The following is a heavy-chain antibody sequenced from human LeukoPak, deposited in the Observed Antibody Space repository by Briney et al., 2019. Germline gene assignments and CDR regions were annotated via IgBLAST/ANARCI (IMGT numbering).Heavy chain of an antibody. V-gene: IGHV4-39*01. CDR2: GYYSGNT. CDR1: GGSLSSSDYY. D-gene: IGHD6-19*01. CDR3: ARHPSDYTSGWHFDY. J-gene: IGHJ4*02. Sequence: SETLSLTCTVSGGSLSSSDYYWDWIRQPPGKGLEWIGSGYYSGNTYYSPSLKSRVTISADTSKNQFSLKLSSVTAADTALYYCARHPSDYTSGWHFDYWGQGTLVTVSS.